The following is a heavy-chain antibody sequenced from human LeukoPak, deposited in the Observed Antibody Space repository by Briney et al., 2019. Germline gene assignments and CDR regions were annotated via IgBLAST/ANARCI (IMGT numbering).Heavy chain of an antibody. CDR2: VGTTGDT. Sequence: GGSLRLSCAASGFTFTTYDMHWVRQATGKGLEWVSAVGTTGDTYYPGSVKGRFTISRENAKNSLYLQMNSLRAGDTAVYYCATSGYSSSWYFGWGQGTLVTVSS. CDR1: GFTFTTYD. J-gene: IGHJ4*02. D-gene: IGHD6-13*01. V-gene: IGHV3-13*01. CDR3: ATSGYSSSWYFG.